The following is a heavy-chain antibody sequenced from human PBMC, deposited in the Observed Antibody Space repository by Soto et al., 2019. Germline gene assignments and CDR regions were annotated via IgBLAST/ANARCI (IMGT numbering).Heavy chain of an antibody. V-gene: IGHV3-74*01. J-gene: IGHJ3*02. CDR2: INSDGSST. Sequence: GGSLRLSCAASGLTFSSYWMHWVRQAPGKGLVWVSRINSDGSSTSYADSVKGRFTISRDNAKNTLYLQMNSLRAEDTAVYYCARAKTGDAFDIWGQGTMVTVSS. D-gene: IGHD3-9*01. CDR1: GLTFSSYW. CDR3: ARAKTGDAFDI.